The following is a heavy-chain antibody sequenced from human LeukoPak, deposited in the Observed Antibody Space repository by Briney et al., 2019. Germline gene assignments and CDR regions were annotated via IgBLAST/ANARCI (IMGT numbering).Heavy chain of an antibody. J-gene: IGHJ4*02. V-gene: IGHV3-30*18. Sequence: GGPLRLSCAASGFSFSSYAMHWVRQAPAKGLEWVAFMSYDGTKEHYADSVKGRFTISRDNSMNTLYLQINSLGPEDTAVYYCAKDRYGSGNNYLDAWGQGTLVTVSS. D-gene: IGHD3-10*01. CDR1: GFSFSSYA. CDR3: AKDRYGSGNNYLDA. CDR2: MSYDGTKE.